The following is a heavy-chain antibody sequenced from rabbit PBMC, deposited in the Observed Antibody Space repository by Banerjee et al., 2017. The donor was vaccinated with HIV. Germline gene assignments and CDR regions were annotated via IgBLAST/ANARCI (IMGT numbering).Heavy chain of an antibody. V-gene: IGHV1S45*01. CDR2: IYGGSSGST. CDR1: GFSFSSSYW. CDR3: ARDLTAVIGWNFYL. J-gene: IGHJ4*01. Sequence: QEQLEESGGDLVKPEGSLTLTCTASGFSFSSSYWICWVRQAPGKGLEWIGCIYGGSSGSTYYASWAKGRFTISKTSSTTVTLQMTSLTAADTATYFCARDLTAVIGWNFYLWGPGTLVTVS. D-gene: IGHD1-1*01.